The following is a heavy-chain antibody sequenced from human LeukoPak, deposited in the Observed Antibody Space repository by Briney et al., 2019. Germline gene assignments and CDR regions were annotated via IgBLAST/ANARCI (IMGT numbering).Heavy chain of an antibody. Sequence: GSLRLSCVAPVFTVIGAYLNKVLQAPGQRVRWVSDIFAGGSAYYADSVQGRFTISRDNSKNMVYLQMNSLTPEDTAVYQCARGPDRRSYGGAFDIWGQGTMVTDCS. CDR3: ARGPDRRSYGGAFDI. J-gene: IGHJ3*02. CDR2: IFAGGSA. CDR1: VFTVIGAY. D-gene: IGHD4/OR15-4a*01. V-gene: IGHV3-53*01.